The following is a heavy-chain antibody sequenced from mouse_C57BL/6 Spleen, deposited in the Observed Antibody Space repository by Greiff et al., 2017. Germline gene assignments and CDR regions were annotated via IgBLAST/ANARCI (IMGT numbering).Heavy chain of an antibody. Sequence: QVQLQQPGAELVKPGASVKMSCKASGYTFTSYWITWVKQRPGQGLEWIGDIYPGSGSTNYNEKFKSKATLTVDTSSSTAYMQLSSLTSEDAAVXYCASEDYYGSSYYFDYWGQGTTLTVSS. J-gene: IGHJ2*01. CDR2: IYPGSGST. CDR3: ASEDYYGSSYYFDY. CDR1: GYTFTSYW. V-gene: IGHV1-55*01. D-gene: IGHD1-1*01.